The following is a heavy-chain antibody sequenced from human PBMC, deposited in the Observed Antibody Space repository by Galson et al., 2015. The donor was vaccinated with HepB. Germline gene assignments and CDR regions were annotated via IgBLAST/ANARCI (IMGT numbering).Heavy chain of an antibody. CDR1: GGSISSRNW. CDR2: IYPSGTTSGTP. CDR3: AREGGYTNYYYGMDV. Sequence: SETLSLTCAVSGGSISSRNWWSWVRQPPGKGLEWIGEIYPSGTTSGTPNYNPSPKSRITISIDKSKNQLFLKLSSVTAADAALYYCAREGGYTNYYYGMDVWGQGTTVIVSS. J-gene: IGHJ6*02. V-gene: IGHV4/OR15-8*02. D-gene: IGHD5-18*01.